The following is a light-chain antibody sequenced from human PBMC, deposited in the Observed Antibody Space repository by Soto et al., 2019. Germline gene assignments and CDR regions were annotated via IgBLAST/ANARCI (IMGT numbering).Light chain of an antibody. V-gene: IGKV3-20*01. CDR2: GAS. J-gene: IGKJ5*01. Sequence: EIVLTQSPGTLSLSPGARATLSCMASQSVSSTYLAWYQQKPGQAPRLLIYGASSRATGIPDRFSGSGSGTDFTLTISRVEPEDFAVYYCQQYVSLPITFGQGTRLEIK. CDR1: QSVSSTY. CDR3: QQYVSLPIT.